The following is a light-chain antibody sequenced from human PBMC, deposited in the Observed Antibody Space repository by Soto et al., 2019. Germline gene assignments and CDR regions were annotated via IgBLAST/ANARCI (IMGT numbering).Light chain of an antibody. CDR2: EGN. Sequence: QSALTQPASVSGSPGQSITISCTGTCSDVGSYNLVSWYQQHPGKAPKLMIYEGNQRPSGISNRFSGSKSGNTASLTISGLQAEDEADYYCCSYAGSPYVFGTGTKVTVL. CDR1: CSDVGSYNL. V-gene: IGLV2-23*01. J-gene: IGLJ1*01. CDR3: CSYAGSPYV.